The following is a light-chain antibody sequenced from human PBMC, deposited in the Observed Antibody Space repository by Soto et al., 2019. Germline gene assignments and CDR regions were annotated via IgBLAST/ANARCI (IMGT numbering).Light chain of an antibody. CDR2: EDN. CDR1: SGSIASNY. J-gene: IGLJ3*02. CDR3: QSYDSSNHGV. Sequence: NFMLTQHHSVSESPAKTGTTSCTRSSGSIASNYVQWYQQRPGSAPTTVIYEDNQRPSGVPDRFSGSIDSSSNSASLTISGLKTEDEADYYCQSYDSSNHGVFGGGTKVTVL. V-gene: IGLV6-57*03.